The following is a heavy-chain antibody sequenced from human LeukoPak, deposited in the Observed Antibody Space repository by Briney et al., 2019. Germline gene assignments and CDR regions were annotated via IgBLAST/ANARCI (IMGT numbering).Heavy chain of an antibody. CDR2: IYPGDSDT. Sequence: GESLKISCKGSGYSFTSYWIGWVRQMPGKGLEWMGIIYPGDSDTRNSPSFQGQVTISADKSISTAYLQWSSLKASDTAMYYCATPPLYCSSTSCEGAFDIWGQGTMVTVSS. CDR1: GYSFTSYW. CDR3: ATPPLYCSSTSCEGAFDI. J-gene: IGHJ3*02. D-gene: IGHD2-2*01. V-gene: IGHV5-51*01.